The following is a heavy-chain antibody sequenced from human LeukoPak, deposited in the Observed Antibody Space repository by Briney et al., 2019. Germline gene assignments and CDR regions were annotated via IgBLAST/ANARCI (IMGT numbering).Heavy chain of an antibody. D-gene: IGHD3-16*02. J-gene: IGHJ4*02. CDR3: ASGVAGCRLGELSFFGY. Sequence: GGSLRLSCAASGFTFNTHWLHWVRKAPGKGLVWVSRIHSDGIGTTYADFVKGRFTISRDNAKNTLYLQMSSLRADDTAVYYCASGVAGCRLGELSFFGYWGQGALVTVSS. V-gene: IGHV3-74*01. CDR1: GFTFNTHW. CDR2: IHSDGIGT.